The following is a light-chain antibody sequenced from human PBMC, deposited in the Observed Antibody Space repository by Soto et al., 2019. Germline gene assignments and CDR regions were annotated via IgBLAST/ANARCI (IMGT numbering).Light chain of an antibody. J-gene: IGLJ2*01. Sequence: QSVLTQPASVSGSPGQSITISCTGTSSDIGRYNYVSRYQHSPGKAPKLITYDVSDRPSGVSNRFSGSKSGTTASLTISGLQAEDEADYYCGSYTSSDTMIFGGGTKVTVL. CDR1: SSDIGRYNY. V-gene: IGLV2-14*03. CDR3: GSYTSSDTMI. CDR2: DVS.